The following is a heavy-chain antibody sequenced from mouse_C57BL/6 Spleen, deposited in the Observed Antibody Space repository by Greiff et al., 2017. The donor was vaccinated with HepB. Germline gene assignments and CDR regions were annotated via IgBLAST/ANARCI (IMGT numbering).Heavy chain of an antibody. CDR2: IYPGNSDT. CDR1: GYTFTSYW. D-gene: IGHD1-1*01. J-gene: IGHJ4*01. CDR3: TRSGGITTVVGPAMDY. Sequence: VQLQQSGTVLARPGASVKMSCKTSGYTFTSYWMHWVKQRPGQGLEWIGAIYPGNSDTSYNQKFKGKAKLTAVTSTSTAYMELSSLTNEDSAVYYCTRSGGITTVVGPAMDYWGQGTSVTVSS. V-gene: IGHV1-5*01.